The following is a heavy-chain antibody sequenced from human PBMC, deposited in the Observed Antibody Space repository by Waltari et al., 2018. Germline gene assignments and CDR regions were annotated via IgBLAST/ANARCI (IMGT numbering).Heavy chain of an antibody. Sequence: EVQLVESGGGLVKPGGSLRLSCAASGFTFNSYSITWVRQAPGKGLEWVSSISSSSRYIYDADSVKGRFIISRDNAKNSLYLQMNSLRAEDTAVYYCARDTSSWPGSFDYWGQGTLVTVSS. D-gene: IGHD2-15*01. CDR2: ISSSSRYI. CDR3: ARDTSSWPGSFDY. CDR1: GFTFNSYS. J-gene: IGHJ4*02. V-gene: IGHV3-21*01.